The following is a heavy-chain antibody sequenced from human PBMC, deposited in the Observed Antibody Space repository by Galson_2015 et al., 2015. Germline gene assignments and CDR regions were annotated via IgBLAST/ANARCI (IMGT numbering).Heavy chain of an antibody. D-gene: IGHD4-17*01. CDR1: GDSVSSNSAA. J-gene: IGHJ3*02. V-gene: IGHV6-1*01. CDR2: TYYKSKWYN. CDR3: AYGGTVTTYDAFDI. Sequence: CAISGDSVSSNSAAWNWIRQSPSRGLKWLGRTYYKSKWYNDYAVSVKSRITINPDTSKNQFSLQLNSVTPEDTAVYYCAYGGTVTTYDAFDIWGQGTMVTVS.